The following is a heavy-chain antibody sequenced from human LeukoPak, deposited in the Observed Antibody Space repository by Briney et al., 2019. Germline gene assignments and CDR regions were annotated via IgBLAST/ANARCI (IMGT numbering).Heavy chain of an antibody. CDR1: GLTFSSHW. V-gene: IGHV3-23*01. CDR2: ISGSGAST. Sequence: GGSLRLSCAASGLTFSSHWMHWVRQAPGKGLEWVSGISGSGASTYYADSVKGRFTISRDNSQNTLYLQMNSLRAEDTAVYYCAKARAGDITAAFNYWGQGTLVTVSS. D-gene: IGHD6-13*01. CDR3: AKARAGDITAAFNY. J-gene: IGHJ4*02.